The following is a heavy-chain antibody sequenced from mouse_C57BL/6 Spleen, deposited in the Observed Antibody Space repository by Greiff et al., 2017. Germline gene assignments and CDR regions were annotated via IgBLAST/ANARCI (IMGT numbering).Heavy chain of an antibody. V-gene: IGHV2-2*01. D-gene: IGHD2-1*01. J-gene: IGHJ1*03. CDR1: GFSLTSYG. CDR3: ARNERAYGNYWYFDV. CDR2: IWSGGST. Sequence: QVQLQQSGPGLVQPSQSLSITCTVSGFSLTSYGVHWVRQSPGKGLEWLGVIWSGGSTDYNAAFISRLSISKDNSKSQVFFKMNSLQADDTAIYYCARNERAYGNYWYFDVWGTGTTVTVSS.